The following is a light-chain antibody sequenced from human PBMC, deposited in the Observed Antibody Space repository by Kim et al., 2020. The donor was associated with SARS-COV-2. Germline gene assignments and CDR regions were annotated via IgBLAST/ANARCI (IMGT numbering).Light chain of an antibody. J-gene: IGLJ3*02. V-gene: IGLV3-19*01. Sequence: SSELTQDPAVSVALGQTVRITCQGDSLRIYYASWYQQKPGQAPVLVINAKDNRPSGIPDRFSGSTSGNTASLTITGAQAEDEADYYCKSRDSSGNHLVFGGGTKLGVL. CDR3: KSRDSSGNHLV. CDR2: AKD. CDR1: SLRIYY.